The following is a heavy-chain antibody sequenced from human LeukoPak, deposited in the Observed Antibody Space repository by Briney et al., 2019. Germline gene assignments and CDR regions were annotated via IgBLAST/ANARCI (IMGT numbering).Heavy chain of an antibody. Sequence: PSETLSLTCTVSGGSISSYYWSWIRQPAGKGLEWIGRIYSSGTTYYNPSLKSRVTISVDTSRNQFSLKLSSVTAADTAVYYSATRSLSAFDIWGQGTMVTVSS. J-gene: IGHJ3*02. CDR2: IYSSGTT. V-gene: IGHV4-59*05. CDR3: ATRSLSAFDI. CDR1: GGSISSYY.